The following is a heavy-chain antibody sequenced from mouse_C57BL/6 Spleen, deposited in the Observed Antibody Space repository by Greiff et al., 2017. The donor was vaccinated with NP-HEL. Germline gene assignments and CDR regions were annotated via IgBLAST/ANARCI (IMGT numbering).Heavy chain of an antibody. Sequence: EVQLVEPEGGLVQPGSSMKLSCTASGFTFSDYYLAWVRQGPEKGLEWVANINYDGSSTYYLDTLKSRFIFSIDNAKNMLYLQMSSLKSEDTATYYCAGGRLGRVDFDVWGTGTTVTVSS. D-gene: IGHD1-3*01. V-gene: IGHV5-16*01. J-gene: IGHJ1*03. CDR3: AGGRLGRVDFDV. CDR1: GFTFSDYY. CDR2: INYDGSST.